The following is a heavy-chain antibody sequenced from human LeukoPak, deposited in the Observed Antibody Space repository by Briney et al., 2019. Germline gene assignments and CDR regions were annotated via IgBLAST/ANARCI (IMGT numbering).Heavy chain of an antibody. Sequence: GGSLRLSCAASGFTFSSYSMNWVRQAPGKGLGWVSSISSSSSYIYYADSVKGRFTISRDNAKNSLYLQMNSLRAEDTAVYYCARGDSGSLTYYFDYWGQGTLVTVSS. CDR2: ISSSSSYI. CDR3: ARGDSGSLTYYFDY. J-gene: IGHJ4*02. V-gene: IGHV3-21*01. D-gene: IGHD1-26*01. CDR1: GFTFSSYS.